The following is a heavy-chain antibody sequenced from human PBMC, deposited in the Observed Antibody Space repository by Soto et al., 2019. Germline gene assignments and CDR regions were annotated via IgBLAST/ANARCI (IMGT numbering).Heavy chain of an antibody. Sequence: SETPSLTCPVSGGSITSSSYYWGWIRQPPGKGLEWIGNINYSGNTYYNPSLKSRVTMSVDTSKNQFSLKLTSVTAADTAVYYCARRGPYCISTSCYDYWGRGTLVTVSS. D-gene: IGHD2-2*01. J-gene: IGHJ4*01. V-gene: IGHV4-39*01. CDR1: GGSITSSSYY. CDR2: INYSGNT. CDR3: ARRGPYCISTSCYDY.